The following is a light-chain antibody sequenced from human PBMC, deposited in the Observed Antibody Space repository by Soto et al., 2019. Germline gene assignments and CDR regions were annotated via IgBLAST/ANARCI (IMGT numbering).Light chain of an antibody. CDR3: SSKTSSRTPFV. CDR1: SSDVGGYNY. J-gene: IGLJ1*01. V-gene: IGLV2-14*01. CDR2: EVN. Sequence: QSVLTQPASVSGSPGQSITISCTGTSSDVGGYNYVSCYLQHPGNAPRLMIYEVNNRPSGVPNRFSGSKSGNTASLTISGLQAEDEADYYCSSKTSSRTPFVFGTGTKVTVL.